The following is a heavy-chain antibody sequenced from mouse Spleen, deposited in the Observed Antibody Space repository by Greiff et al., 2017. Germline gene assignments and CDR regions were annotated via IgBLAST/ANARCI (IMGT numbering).Heavy chain of an antibody. D-gene: IGHD4-1*01. J-gene: IGHJ3*01. Sequence: VKLMESGGGLVQPGGFLKLSRAASGFPFSDYGMAWVRQAPRKGPGWVAFNSNLAYSIYYADTVTGRFTISRENAKNTLYLEMSSLRSEDTAMYYCARREELGLFAYWGQGTLVTVSA. CDR1: GFPFSDYG. CDR2: NSNLAYSI. V-gene: IGHV5-15*04. CDR3: ARREELGLFAY.